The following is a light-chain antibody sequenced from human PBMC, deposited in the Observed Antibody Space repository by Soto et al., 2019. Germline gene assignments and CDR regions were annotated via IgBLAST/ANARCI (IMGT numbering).Light chain of an antibody. J-gene: IGKJ2*01. CDR3: QQSYTIPYT. CDR1: QSISTY. V-gene: IGKV1-39*01. Sequence: DIQMTQSPSSLSAFAGDRVTITCRASQSISTYLNWYQQKPGKAPKLLIYAASSLQSGVPSRFSGSGSGTDFTLTISSLQPEDFATYYCQQSYTIPYTFGQGTKLEIQ. CDR2: AAS.